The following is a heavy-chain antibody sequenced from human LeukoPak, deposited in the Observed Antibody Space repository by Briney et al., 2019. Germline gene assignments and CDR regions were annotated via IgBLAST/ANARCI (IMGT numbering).Heavy chain of an antibody. D-gene: IGHD3-10*01. Sequence: GGSLRLSCAASGFTFSSYWMYWVRQAPGKGLVWVSRINSDGKTTNYADSVKGRFTISRDNSKNTLYLQMNSLRAEDTAVYYCARGNNYVSGSRQYYFDYWGQGTLVTVSS. CDR3: ARGNNYVSGSRQYYFDY. V-gene: IGHV3-74*01. CDR1: GFTFSSYW. J-gene: IGHJ4*02. CDR2: INSDGKTT.